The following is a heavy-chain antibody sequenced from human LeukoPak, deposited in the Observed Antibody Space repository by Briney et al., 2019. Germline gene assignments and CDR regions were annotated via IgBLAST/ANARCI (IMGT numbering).Heavy chain of an antibody. Sequence: PGGSLRLSCAASGFTFSSYEMNWVRQAPGKGREWVSYISSSGSTIYYADSVKGRFTISRDNAKNSLYLQMNSLRAEDTAVYYCAKGVGATNRDAFDIWGQGTMVTVSS. J-gene: IGHJ3*02. CDR1: GFTFSSYE. CDR2: ISSSGSTI. V-gene: IGHV3-48*03. CDR3: AKGVGATNRDAFDI. D-gene: IGHD1-26*01.